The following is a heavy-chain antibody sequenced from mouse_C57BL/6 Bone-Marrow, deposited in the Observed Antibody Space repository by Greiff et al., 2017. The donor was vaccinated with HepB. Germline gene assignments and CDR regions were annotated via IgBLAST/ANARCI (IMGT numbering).Heavy chain of an antibody. Sequence: VQLQQSGAELVRPGASVKLSCTASGFNIKDDYMHWVKQRPEQGLEWIGWIDPENGDTEYASKFQGKATITADTSSDTAYLQLSSLTSEDPAVYYCTTGVGAWFAYWGQGTLVTVSA. V-gene: IGHV14-4*01. CDR2: IDPENGDT. J-gene: IGHJ3*01. D-gene: IGHD1-1*02. CDR1: GFNIKDDY. CDR3: TTGVGAWFAY.